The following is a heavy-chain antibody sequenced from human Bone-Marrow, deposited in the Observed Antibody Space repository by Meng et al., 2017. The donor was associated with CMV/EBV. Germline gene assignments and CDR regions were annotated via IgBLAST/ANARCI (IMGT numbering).Heavy chain of an antibody. V-gene: IGHV1-69*05. CDR3: ARDLTYYYGSGSNAFDS. J-gene: IGHJ3*02. Sequence: SVKVSCKASGGTFSSYAISWVRQAPGQGLEWMGGIIPIFGTANYAQKFQGRVTITTDESTSTAYMELSSLRSEDTAVYYCARDLTYYYGSGSNAFDSWGQGTMVTFSS. CDR1: GGTFSSYA. CDR2: IIPIFGTA. D-gene: IGHD3-10*01.